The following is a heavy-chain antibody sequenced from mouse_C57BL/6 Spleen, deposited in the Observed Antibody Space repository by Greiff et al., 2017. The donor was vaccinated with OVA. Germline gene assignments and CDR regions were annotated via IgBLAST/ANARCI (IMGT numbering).Heavy chain of an antibody. J-gene: IGHJ4*01. V-gene: IGHV1-64*01. Sequence: VQLQQPGAELVKPGASVKLSCKASGYTFTSYWMHWVKQRPGQGLEWIGMIHPNSGSTNYNEKFKSKATLTVDKSSSTAYMQSSSLTSEDSAVYYCARDDAQDYAMDYWGQGTSVTVSS. CDR3: ARDDAQDYAMDY. CDR2: IHPNSGST. CDR1: GYTFTSYW. D-gene: IGHD2-3*01.